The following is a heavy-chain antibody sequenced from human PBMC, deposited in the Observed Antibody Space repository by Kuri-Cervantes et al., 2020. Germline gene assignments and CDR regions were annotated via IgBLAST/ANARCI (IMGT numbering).Heavy chain of an antibody. J-gene: IGHJ6*02. CDR1: GFTFRNYD. V-gene: IGHV3-23*01. Sequence: GESLKISCAASGFTFRNYDMSWVRQAPGKGPEWVSTISNSGGTTFYTDSVKGRFTISRDNSKNTLSLQMNTLRAEDTAVYYCARDDAVAGQGGYYYYYGMDVWGQGTTVTVSS. CDR2: ISNSGGTT. D-gene: IGHD4-23*01. CDR3: ARDDAVAGQGGYYYYYGMDV.